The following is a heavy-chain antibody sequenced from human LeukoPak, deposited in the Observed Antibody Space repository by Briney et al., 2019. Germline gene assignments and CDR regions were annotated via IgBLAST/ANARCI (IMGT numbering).Heavy chain of an antibody. Sequence: SETLSLTCTVSGGSISSYYWSWIRQPPGKGLEWIGYIYYSGSTNYNPSLKSRVTISVDTSKNQFSLKLSSVTAADTAVYYCARHKTYYDILTGYYSHAFDIWGRGTMVTVSS. CDR2: IYYSGST. D-gene: IGHD3-9*01. V-gene: IGHV4-59*08. J-gene: IGHJ3*02. CDR3: ARHKTYYDILTGYYSHAFDI. CDR1: GGSISSYY.